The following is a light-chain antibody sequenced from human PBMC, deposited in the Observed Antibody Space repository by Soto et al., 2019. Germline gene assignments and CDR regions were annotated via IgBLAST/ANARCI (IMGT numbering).Light chain of an antibody. Sequence: EIVLTQSPGTLSLSPGERAILSCRASQSVSSSYLAWYQQKPGQAPRLLIYGASSRATGIPDRFSGSGSGTDFTLTISRLEPEDFAVYYCQQYDSSPVTFGPGTNVDIK. CDR1: QSVSSSY. CDR2: GAS. CDR3: QQYDSSPVT. V-gene: IGKV3-20*01. J-gene: IGKJ3*01.